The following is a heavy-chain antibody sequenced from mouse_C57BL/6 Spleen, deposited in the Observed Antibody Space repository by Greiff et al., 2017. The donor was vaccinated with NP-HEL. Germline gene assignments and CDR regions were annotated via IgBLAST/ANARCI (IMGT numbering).Heavy chain of an antibody. J-gene: IGHJ4*01. V-gene: IGHV1-18*01. CDR3: ARTSSMVTTSRYAMDY. Sequence: VQLQQSGPELVKPGASVKIPCKASGYTFTDYNMDWVKQSHGKSLEWIGDINPNNGGTIYNQKFKGKATLTVDKSSSTAYMELRSLTSEDTAVDYCARTSSMVTTSRYAMDYWGQGTSVTVSS. CDR2: INPNNGGT. D-gene: IGHD2-2*01. CDR1: GYTFTDYN.